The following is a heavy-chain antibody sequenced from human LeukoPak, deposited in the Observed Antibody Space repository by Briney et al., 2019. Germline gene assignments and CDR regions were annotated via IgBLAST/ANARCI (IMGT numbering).Heavy chain of an antibody. D-gene: IGHD5-24*01. Sequence: GGSLRLSCATSEFTFSTYPMSWVRQAPGKGPEWVSAISGSGGATFYADSVTGRFTISRDNSKNTLYLQMNSLRAEDTAVYYCATRGRDGYNANYYGMDVWGQGTTVTVPS. J-gene: IGHJ6*02. CDR1: EFTFSTYP. V-gene: IGHV3-23*01. CDR3: ATRGRDGYNANYYGMDV. CDR2: ISGSGGAT.